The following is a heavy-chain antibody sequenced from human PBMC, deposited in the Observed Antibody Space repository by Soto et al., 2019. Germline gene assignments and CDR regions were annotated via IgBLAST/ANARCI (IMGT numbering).Heavy chain of an antibody. Sequence: EVQLVESGGDLVEPGGSLRLSCAASEFTFTNAWMSWVRQAPGKGLEWVGRIKSKTAGGTTDYAAPVQGRFTISRDESRNTLYLQMNSLKTEDTAMYYCTSLYYGHWGQGTLVTVSS. CDR2: IKSKTAGGTT. CDR1: EFTFTNAW. CDR3: TSLYYGH. D-gene: IGHD4-17*01. V-gene: IGHV3-15*01. J-gene: IGHJ4*02.